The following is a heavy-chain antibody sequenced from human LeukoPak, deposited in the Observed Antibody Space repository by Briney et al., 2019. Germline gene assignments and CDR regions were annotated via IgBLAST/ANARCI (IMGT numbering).Heavy chain of an antibody. CDR2: ISYDGSNK. D-gene: IGHD6-13*01. V-gene: IGHV3-30*18. CDR1: GFTFSSYG. Sequence: QPGRSLRLSCAASGFTFSSYGMHWVRQAPGKGLEWVAVISYDGSNKYYADSVKGRFTISRDNSKNTLYLQMNSLKAEDTAVYYCAKGSSWYGNLDYWGQGTLVTVSS. CDR3: AKGSSWYGNLDY. J-gene: IGHJ4*02.